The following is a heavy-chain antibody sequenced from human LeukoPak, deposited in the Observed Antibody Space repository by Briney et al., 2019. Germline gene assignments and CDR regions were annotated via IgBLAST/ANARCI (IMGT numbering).Heavy chain of an antibody. J-gene: IGHJ6*02. CDR3: ARDRLLWFGELSKADTFYYYGMDV. CDR1: GFIFSSCS. Sequence: GGSLRLSCAASGFIFSSCSMNWVRQAPGKGLEWVSSISGSSFYINYADSVKGRFTISRDNAKNSLYLQMNSLRDEDTAVYYCARDRLLWFGELSKADTFYYYGMDVWGQGTTVTVSS. CDR2: ISGSSFYI. D-gene: IGHD3-10*01. V-gene: IGHV3-21*01.